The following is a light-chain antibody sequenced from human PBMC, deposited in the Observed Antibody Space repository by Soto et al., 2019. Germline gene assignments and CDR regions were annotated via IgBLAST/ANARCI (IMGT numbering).Light chain of an antibody. V-gene: IGKV3-20*01. Sequence: EIVLTQCPGTLSLSPGERATLSCRASQSVSSSYLAWYQQKPGQAPRLLIYGASSRATGIPDRFSGSGSGTAFTLTIRSLEPEDFAVYYCQQYGSSGTFGQGTKVDIK. J-gene: IGKJ1*01. CDR3: QQYGSSGT. CDR1: QSVSSSY. CDR2: GAS.